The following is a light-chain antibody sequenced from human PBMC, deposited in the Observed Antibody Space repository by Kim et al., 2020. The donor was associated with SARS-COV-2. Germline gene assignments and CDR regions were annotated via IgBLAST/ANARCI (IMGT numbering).Light chain of an antibody. CDR3: LLLYGGARV. V-gene: IGLV7-46*01. CDR2: DTS. J-gene: IGLJ3*02. CDR1: TGAVTSGHY. Sequence: QAVVTQEPSLTVSPGGTVTLTCGSSTGAVTSGHYPYWFQQMPGQAPRTLIYDTSNRYSRTPARFSGSLLGGKAALTLSGAQPEDEAEYYCLLLYGGARVFGGGTQLTVL.